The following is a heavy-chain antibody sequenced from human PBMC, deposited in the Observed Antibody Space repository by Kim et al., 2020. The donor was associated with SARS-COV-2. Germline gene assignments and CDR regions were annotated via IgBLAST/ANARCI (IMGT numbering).Heavy chain of an antibody. J-gene: IGHJ4*02. Sequence: YCADSGKGRFTIARDNSKTTLYIQRNGLRGEDTAVYFCARDFGGTYGVGYWGQGTLVTVSS. CDR3: ARDFGGTYGVGY. V-gene: IGHV3-53*01. D-gene: IGHD1-26*01.